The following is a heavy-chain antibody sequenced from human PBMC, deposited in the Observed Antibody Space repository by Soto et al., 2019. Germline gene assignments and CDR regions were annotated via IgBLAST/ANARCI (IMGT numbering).Heavy chain of an antibody. J-gene: IGHJ4*02. CDR3: ARFTRGSSGDD. Sequence: EVQLVESGGDLVQPGGSLRLSCVASGFTFNTSWMSWDRQAPGKGLEWVANIKEDGRDKYYVDSVKGRFTISRDNAKNLVHLQMNSLGAGDTAMYYCARFTRGSSGDDWGQGTLVTVSS. D-gene: IGHD6-25*01. V-gene: IGHV3-7*01. CDR2: IKEDGRDK. CDR1: GFTFNTSW.